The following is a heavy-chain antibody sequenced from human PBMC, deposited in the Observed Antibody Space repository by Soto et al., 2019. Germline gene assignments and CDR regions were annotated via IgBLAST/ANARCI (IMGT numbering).Heavy chain of an antibody. CDR2: IKQDGSEK. CDR3: AREDRYSSGWYSTYYYYYYYMDV. D-gene: IGHD6-19*01. Sequence: PGGSLRLSCAASGFTFSSYWMSWVRQAPGKGLEWVANIKQDGSEKYYVDSVKGRFTISRDNAKNSLYLQMNSLRAEDTAVYYCAREDRYSSGWYSTYYYYYYYMDVWGKGTTVTVSS. V-gene: IGHV3-7*01. J-gene: IGHJ6*03. CDR1: GFTFSSYW.